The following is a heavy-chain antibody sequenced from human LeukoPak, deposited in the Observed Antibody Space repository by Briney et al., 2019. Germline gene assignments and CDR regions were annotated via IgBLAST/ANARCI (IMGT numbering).Heavy chain of an antibody. CDR1: GGSISHFY. J-gene: IGHJ4*02. V-gene: IGHV4-59*12. CDR3: TRGRGTALDY. D-gene: IGHD1-14*01. Sequence: SETLSLTCNVSGGSISHFYWSWIRQSPGKGLDWIGYIYYSGSTEYNPSLRSRVTISVDTSKNQFSLKLTSVTAADTAMYYCTRGRGTALDYWGQGTLVTVSS. CDR2: IYYSGST.